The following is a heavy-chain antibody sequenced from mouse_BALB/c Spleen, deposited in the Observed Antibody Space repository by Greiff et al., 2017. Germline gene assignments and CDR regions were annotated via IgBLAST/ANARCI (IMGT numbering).Heavy chain of an antibody. J-gene: IGHJ2*01. CDR1: GYAFSSYW. CDR3: ARYDYDGGFDY. CDR2: IYPGDGDT. V-gene: IGHV1-80*01. Sequence: QVQLQQSGAELVRPGSSVKISCKASGYAFSSYWMNWVKQRPGQGLEWIGQIYPGDGDTNYNGKFKGKATLTADKSSSTAYMQLSSLTSEDSAVYFCARYDYDGGFDYWGQGTTLTVSS. D-gene: IGHD2-4*01.